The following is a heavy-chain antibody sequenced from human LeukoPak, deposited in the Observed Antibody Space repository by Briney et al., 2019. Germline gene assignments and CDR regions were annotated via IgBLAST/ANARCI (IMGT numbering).Heavy chain of an antibody. CDR3: ARSKNRYYDSSFGFDP. CDR2: IYHSGST. J-gene: IGHJ5*02. Sequence: PSETLSLTCAVSGGSISSGGYSWSWIRQPPGKCLEWMGYIYHSGSTYYNPSLKSRVTISVDRSKNQFSLKLSSVTAADTAVYYCARSKNRYYDSSFGFDPWGQGTLVTVSS. CDR1: GGSISSGGYS. V-gene: IGHV4-30-2*01. D-gene: IGHD3-22*01.